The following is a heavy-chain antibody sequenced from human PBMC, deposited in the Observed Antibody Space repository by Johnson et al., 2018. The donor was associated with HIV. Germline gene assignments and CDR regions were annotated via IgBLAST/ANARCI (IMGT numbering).Heavy chain of an antibody. CDR1: GFTFSSFA. Sequence: VQLVESGGGVVQPGTSLRLSCAASGFTFSSFAMHWVRQAPGKGLEWVANINQDGSEMYYVDSVKGRFTISRDNANNSLYVQMNSLRAEDRAVYYCARGRGALDIWGQGTMVTVSS. V-gene: IGHV3-7*03. J-gene: IGHJ3*02. CDR2: INQDGSEM. D-gene: IGHD3-16*01. CDR3: ARGRGALDI.